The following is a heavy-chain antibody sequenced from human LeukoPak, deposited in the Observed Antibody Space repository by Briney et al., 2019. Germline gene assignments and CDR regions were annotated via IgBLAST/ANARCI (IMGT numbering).Heavy chain of an antibody. CDR3: ARGRYFDY. Sequence: SETLSLTCTVSGGSISSSKYYWGWIRQPPGKGLEWIGTIFNSGSTHYNPSLKSRVTISVDTSKNQFSLKLSSVTAADTAVYYCARGRYFDYWGQGTLVTVSS. J-gene: IGHJ4*02. V-gene: IGHV4-39*07. CDR2: IFNSGST. CDR1: GGSISSSKYY.